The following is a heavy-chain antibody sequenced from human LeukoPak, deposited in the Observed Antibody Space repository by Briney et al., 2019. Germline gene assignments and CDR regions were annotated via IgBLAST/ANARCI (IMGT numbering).Heavy chain of an antibody. CDR1: GFTFSSYA. D-gene: IGHD2-2*02. J-gene: IGHJ4*02. Sequence: PGGSLRLSCAASGFTFSSYAMHWVRQAPGKGLEWVAVISYDGSNKYYADSVKGRFTISRDNSKNTLYLQMNSLRAEDTAVYYCARDRSFQLLYADYWGQGTLVTVSS. CDR3: ARDRSFQLLYADY. V-gene: IGHV3-30*01. CDR2: ISYDGSNK.